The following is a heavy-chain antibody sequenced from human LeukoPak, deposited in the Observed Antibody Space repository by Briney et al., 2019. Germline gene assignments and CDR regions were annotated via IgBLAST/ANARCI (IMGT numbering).Heavy chain of an antibody. Sequence: GGSLRLSCTASGFAVSSNYINWVRQAPGKGLEWVSVIHTGGNTYYADSVKGRFTISRGNSKNTVYLQMNSLRAEDTALYCCARERDGYCGGDCYYYYGMDVWGQGTTVTVSS. CDR3: ARERDGYCGGDCYYYYGMDV. V-gene: IGHV3-66*01. J-gene: IGHJ6*02. CDR2: IHTGGNT. D-gene: IGHD2-21*02. CDR1: GFAVSSNY.